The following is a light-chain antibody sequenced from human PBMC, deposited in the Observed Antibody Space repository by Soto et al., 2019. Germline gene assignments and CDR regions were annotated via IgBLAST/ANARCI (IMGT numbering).Light chain of an antibody. CDR1: SSDVGGHNF. J-gene: IGLJ2*01. V-gene: IGLV2-8*01. CDR2: EVS. Sequence: QSVLTQPPSASGSPGQSVTISCTGTSSDVGGHNFVSWYQQHPGKAPKFLIYEVSKRPSGVPDRFAGYKSGITASLTVSGLQADDEAYYYGSAYAGSNNPVIFGGGTKVTVL. CDR3: SAYAGSNNPVI.